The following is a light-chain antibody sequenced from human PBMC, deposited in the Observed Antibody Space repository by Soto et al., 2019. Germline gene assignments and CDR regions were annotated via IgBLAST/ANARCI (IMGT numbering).Light chain of an antibody. J-gene: IGKJ1*01. V-gene: IGKV1-12*01. CDR2: AAS. Sequence: DIQMTQAPSSVSASVGDRVTITCRASQDSNNRVAWFQQRPGRAPKYLIQAASILQSGFPSRFSATGSGTDFTLTTDSLQPEDSSTYYCLQVKNFPRTFGQGTKLAIK. CDR1: QDSNNR. CDR3: LQVKNFPRT.